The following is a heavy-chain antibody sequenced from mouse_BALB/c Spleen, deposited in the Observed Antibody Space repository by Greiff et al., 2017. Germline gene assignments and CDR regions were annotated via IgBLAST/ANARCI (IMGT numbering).Heavy chain of an antibody. V-gene: IGHV5-6*01. CDR3: ARGEDWYFDV. J-gene: IGHJ1*01. CDR1: GFTFSSYA. Sequence: EVHLVESGGGLVKPGGSLKLSCAASGFTFSSYAMSWVRQTPEKRLEWVASISDGGSYTYYPDSVKGRFTISRDNAKNNLYLQMSSLKSEDTAMYYCARGEDWYFDVWGAGTTVTVSS. CDR2: ISDGGSYT.